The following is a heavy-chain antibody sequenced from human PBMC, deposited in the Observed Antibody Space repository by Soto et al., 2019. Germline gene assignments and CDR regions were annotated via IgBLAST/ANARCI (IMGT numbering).Heavy chain of an antibody. CDR3: ARERCSSTSCSLIDY. J-gene: IGHJ4*02. CDR1: GFTFSSYW. V-gene: IGHV3-7*01. Sequence: GGSLRLSCAASGFTFSSYWMSWFRQAPGKGLEWVANIKQDGSEKYYVDSVKGRFAISRDNAKNSLYLQMNSLRAEDTAVYYCARERCSSTSCSLIDYWGQGTLVTVSS. D-gene: IGHD2-2*01. CDR2: IKQDGSEK.